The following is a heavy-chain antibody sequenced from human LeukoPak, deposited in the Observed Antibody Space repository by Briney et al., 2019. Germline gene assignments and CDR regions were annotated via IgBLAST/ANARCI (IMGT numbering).Heavy chain of an antibody. V-gene: IGHV3-23*01. Sequence: GGSLRLSCAASGFTFSSYAMSWVRQTPGKGLEWVSGISSSGGATYYADSVKGRFTISRDNSKNTVYLQTNSLRADDTAVYYCAKDEEGGSRGGPFDYWGQGTLVTVSS. CDR2: ISSSGGAT. J-gene: IGHJ4*02. CDR3: AKDEEGGSRGGPFDY. CDR1: GFTFSSYA. D-gene: IGHD1-26*01.